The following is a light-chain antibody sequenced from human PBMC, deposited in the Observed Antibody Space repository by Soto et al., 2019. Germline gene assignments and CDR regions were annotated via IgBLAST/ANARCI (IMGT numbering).Light chain of an antibody. CDR3: SAYAGSNNFDVV. CDR2: EVS. Sequence: QSALTQPPSASGSPGQSVTISCTGTSSDVGGYNYVFWYQQHPGKAPKLMIYEVSKRPSGVPDRFSGSKSGNTASLTVTGLQAEDEADDYCSAYAGSNNFDVVFGGGTKLTVL. J-gene: IGLJ2*01. CDR1: SSDVGGYNY. V-gene: IGLV2-8*01.